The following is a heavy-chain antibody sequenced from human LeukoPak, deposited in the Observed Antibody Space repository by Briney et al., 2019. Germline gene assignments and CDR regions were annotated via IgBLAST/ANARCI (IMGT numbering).Heavy chain of an antibody. Sequence: GESLKISCKGSGYSFTSYWIGWVRQMPGKGLEWMGIIYPGDSDTRYSPSFQGQVTTSADKSISTAYLQWSSLKASDTAMYYCARRDYDILTGYAYYFDYWGQGTLVTVSS. J-gene: IGHJ4*02. D-gene: IGHD3-9*01. V-gene: IGHV5-51*01. CDR3: ARRDYDILTGYAYYFDY. CDR2: IYPGDSDT. CDR1: GYSFTSYW.